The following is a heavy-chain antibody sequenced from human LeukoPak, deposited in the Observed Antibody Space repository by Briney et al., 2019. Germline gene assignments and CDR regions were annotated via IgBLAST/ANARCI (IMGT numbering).Heavy chain of an antibody. V-gene: IGHV3-30*18. J-gene: IGHJ4*02. Sequence: GGSLRLSCAASEFTFNNYGMHWVRQAPGKGLEWVALISKDGSNEYYTDSVKGRFTISRDNSKNTLDLQMSSLRADDTAVYYCAKHSSGITVAGTIQYWGQGTLVTVSS. CDR3: AKHSSGITVAGTIQY. CDR1: EFTFNNYG. CDR2: ISKDGSNE. D-gene: IGHD6-19*01.